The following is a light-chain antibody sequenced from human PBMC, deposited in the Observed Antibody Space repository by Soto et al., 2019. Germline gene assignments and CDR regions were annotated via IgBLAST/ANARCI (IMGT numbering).Light chain of an antibody. CDR1: QDVGSY. J-gene: IGKJ1*01. V-gene: IGKV1-8*01. CDR3: QHYKNYPWT. Sequence: AIRMTQSPSSLSASAGDRVAIACRASQDVGSYLAWYQQKPGQAPKLLIYGASILQSGVPSRFSAGGSGTEFTLTISCLQSEELATYYCQHYKNYPWTFGQGTTLEMK. CDR2: GAS.